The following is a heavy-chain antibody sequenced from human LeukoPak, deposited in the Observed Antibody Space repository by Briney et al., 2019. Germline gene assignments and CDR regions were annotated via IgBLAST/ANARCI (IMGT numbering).Heavy chain of an antibody. V-gene: IGHV1-8*01. CDR3: ARARGPGYSYGNWDYYYYYMDV. D-gene: IGHD5-18*01. CDR1: GYTFTSYD. Sequence: ASVKVSCKASGYTFTSYDINWVRQATGQGLEWMGWMNPNSGNTGYAQKFQGRVTMTRNTSISTAYMELSSLRSEDTAVYYCARARGPGYSYGNWDYYYYYMDVWGKGTTVTVSS. J-gene: IGHJ6*03. CDR2: MNPNSGNT.